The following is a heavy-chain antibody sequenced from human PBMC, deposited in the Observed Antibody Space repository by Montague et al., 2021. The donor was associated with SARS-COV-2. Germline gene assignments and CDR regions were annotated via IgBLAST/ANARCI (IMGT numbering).Heavy chain of an antibody. Sequence: SLRLSFAASGFTFSSYAMHWVRQAPGKGLEWVAVISYDGSNKYYADSVKGRFTISRDNSKNTLYLQMNSLRAEDTAVYYCARDAIEYYYYYYMDVWGKGTTVTVSS. D-gene: IGHD2/OR15-2a*01. CDR3: ARDAIEYYYYYYMDV. V-gene: IGHV3-30*04. CDR2: ISYDGSNK. CDR1: GFTFSSYA. J-gene: IGHJ6*03.